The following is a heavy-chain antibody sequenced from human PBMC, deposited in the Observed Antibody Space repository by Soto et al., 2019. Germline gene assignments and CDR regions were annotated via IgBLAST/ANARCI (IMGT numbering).Heavy chain of an antibody. D-gene: IGHD6-6*01. CDR1: CGSFSGYY. V-gene: IGHV4-34*01. CDR2: INHSGST. Sequence: SETLSLTCAVYCGSFSGYYWSWIRQPPWKGLEWIGEINHSGSTNYNPSLKSRVTMSVDTSKNQFSLKLSSVTAADTAVYYCARTSRFDCWGQGTLVTVSS. CDR3: ARTSRFDC. J-gene: IGHJ4*02.